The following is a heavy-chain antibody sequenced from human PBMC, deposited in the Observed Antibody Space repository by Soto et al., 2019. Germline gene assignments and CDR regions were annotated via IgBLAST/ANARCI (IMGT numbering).Heavy chain of an antibody. Sequence: PGGSLRLYGVGSGFTFSNHWMSWVRQAPGKGLEWVANMKKDGSQKYYVDSVKGRFTISRDNARNTLYLQMNSLRVEDTAVYYCARDWFDAWGQGTLVTVSS. V-gene: IGHV3-7*01. CDR3: ARDWFDA. CDR2: MKKDGSQK. J-gene: IGHJ5*02. CDR1: GFTFSNHW.